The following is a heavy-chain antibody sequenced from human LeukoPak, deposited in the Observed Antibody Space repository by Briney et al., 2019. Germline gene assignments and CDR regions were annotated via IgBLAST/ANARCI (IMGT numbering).Heavy chain of an antibody. CDR3: ARGAYCTNGVCSNWFDP. CDR2: ISSSSSYI. J-gene: IGHJ5*02. CDR1: GFIISTYT. Sequence: GGSLRLSCAASGFIISTYTMNWVRQAPGKGLEWVSSISSSSSYIYYADSVKGRFTISRDNAKNSLYLQMNSLRAEDTAVYYCARGAYCTNGVCSNWFDPWGQGTLVTVSS. D-gene: IGHD2-8*01. V-gene: IGHV3-21*01.